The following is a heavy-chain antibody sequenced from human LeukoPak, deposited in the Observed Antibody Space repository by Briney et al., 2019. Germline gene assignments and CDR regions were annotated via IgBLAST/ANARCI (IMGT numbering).Heavy chain of an antibody. Sequence: GGSLRLSCAASGFNFRSYEMNWVRQAPGKGLEWVSFISSSGSTIYYADSVKGRFTISRDNAKNSLDLQMDSLRAEDTAVYYCARVWGVTKYGIDYWGQGTLVTASS. CDR1: GFNFRSYE. D-gene: IGHD3-10*01. CDR2: ISSSGSTI. V-gene: IGHV3-48*03. J-gene: IGHJ4*02. CDR3: ARVWGVTKYGIDY.